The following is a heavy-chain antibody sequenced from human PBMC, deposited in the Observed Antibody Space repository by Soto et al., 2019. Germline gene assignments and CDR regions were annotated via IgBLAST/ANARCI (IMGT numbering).Heavy chain of an antibody. Sequence: PGGSLRLSCAASGFTFSSYGMHWVRQAPGKGLEWVAVIWYDGSNKYYADSVKGRFTISRDNSKNTLYLQMNSLRAEDTAVYYCAKVDCSGGSCYSNWFDPWGRGTLVTVSS. CDR2: IWYDGSNK. J-gene: IGHJ5*02. D-gene: IGHD2-15*01. CDR1: GFTFSSYG. CDR3: AKVDCSGGSCYSNWFDP. V-gene: IGHV3-33*06.